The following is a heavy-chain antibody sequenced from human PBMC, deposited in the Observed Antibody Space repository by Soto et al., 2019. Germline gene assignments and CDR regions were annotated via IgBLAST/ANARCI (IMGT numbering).Heavy chain of an antibody. CDR2: INHSGST. CDR3: ARFRGHCSGGSCYSPVGYYYMDV. CDR1: GGSFSGYY. Sequence: SETLSLTCAVYGGSFSGYYWSWIRQPPGKGLEWIGEINHSGSTNYNPSLKSRVTISVDTSKNQFSLKLSSVTAADTAVYYCARFRGHCSGGSCYSPVGYYYMDVWGKGTTVTVSS. V-gene: IGHV4-34*01. D-gene: IGHD2-15*01. J-gene: IGHJ6*03.